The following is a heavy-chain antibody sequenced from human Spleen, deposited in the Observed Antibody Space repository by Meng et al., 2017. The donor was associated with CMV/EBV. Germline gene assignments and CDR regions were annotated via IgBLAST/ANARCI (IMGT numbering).Heavy chain of an antibody. D-gene: IGHD1-1*01. CDR3: ARDQDWNDQGPWFDP. J-gene: IGHJ5*02. V-gene: IGHV4-61*02. CDR1: GGSISSGSYS. Sequence: HGPVQESGPGLVKPLQTLSLPCTVSGGSISSGSYSWGWIRQPAGKGLEWIGRIYTSGSTNYNPSLKSRVTISVDTSKNQFSLKLSSVTAADTAVYYCARDQDWNDQGPWFDPWGQGTLVTVSS. CDR2: IYTSGST.